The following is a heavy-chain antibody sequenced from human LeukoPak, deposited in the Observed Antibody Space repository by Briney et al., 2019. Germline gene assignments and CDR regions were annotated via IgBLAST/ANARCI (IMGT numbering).Heavy chain of an antibody. Sequence: SETLSLTCTVSGGSISSHYWSCIRQPPGKGLEWIGLIYYSGSTNYNPSLKSRVTMSVDTSKNQFSLKLSSVTAADTAVYYCARDYGDYVGAFDIWGQGTMVTVSS. J-gene: IGHJ3*02. CDR1: GGSISSHY. CDR2: IYYSGST. D-gene: IGHD4-17*01. CDR3: ARDYGDYVGAFDI. V-gene: IGHV4-59*11.